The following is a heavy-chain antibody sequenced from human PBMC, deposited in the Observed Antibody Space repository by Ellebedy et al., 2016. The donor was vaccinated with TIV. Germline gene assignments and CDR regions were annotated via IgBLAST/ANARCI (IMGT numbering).Heavy chain of an antibody. CDR2: ISYDGSNK. CDR3: ARDSDFWSYYYYMDV. D-gene: IGHD3-3*01. V-gene: IGHV3-30*03. CDR1: GFTFSSYG. J-gene: IGHJ6*03. Sequence: GESLKISCAASGFTFSSYGMHWVRQAPGKGLEWVAVISYDGSNKYYADSVKGRFTISRDNSKNTLYLQMNSLRAEDTAVYYCARDSDFWSYYYYMDVWGKGTTVTVSS.